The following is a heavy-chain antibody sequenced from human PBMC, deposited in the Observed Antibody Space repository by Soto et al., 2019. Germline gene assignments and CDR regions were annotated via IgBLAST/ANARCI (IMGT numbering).Heavy chain of an antibody. CDR3: AKGPYAEYYYYYYLDV. CDR1: GFTFSSYV. J-gene: IGHJ6*03. V-gene: IGHV3-30*18. CDR2: ISYDGSNK. Sequence: QVQLVESGGGVVQPGRSMRLSCAASGFTFSSYVMHWVRQAPGTRLERVAGISYDGSNKYYAVSVKGRFTISRDNSKNTLYLQMNSLRAEDTAVYYCAKGPYAEYYYYYYLDVWGKGTMVTVSS.